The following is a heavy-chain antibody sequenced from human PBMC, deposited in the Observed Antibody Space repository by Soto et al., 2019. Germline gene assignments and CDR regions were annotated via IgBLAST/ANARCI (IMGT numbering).Heavy chain of an antibody. J-gene: IGHJ6*02. V-gene: IGHV3-30*18. Sequence: GGSLRLSCAASGFTFSSYGMHWVRQAPGKGLEWVAVISYDGSNKYYADSVKGRFTISRDNSKNTLYLQMNSLRAEDTAVYYCAKGMADQVDYDFYYGMDVWGQGTTVTVSS. CDR3: AKGMADQVDYDFYYGMDV. CDR2: ISYDGSNK. CDR1: GFTFSSYG. D-gene: IGHD6-19*01.